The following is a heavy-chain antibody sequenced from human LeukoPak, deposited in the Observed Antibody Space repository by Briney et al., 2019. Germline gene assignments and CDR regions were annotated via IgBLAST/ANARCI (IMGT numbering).Heavy chain of an antibody. J-gene: IGHJ6*03. CDR1: GFTFSSYE. CDR2: INHSGST. CDR3: ARQFYGSGSYYPPYYYMDV. V-gene: IGHV4-34*01. D-gene: IGHD3-10*01. Sequence: GSLRLSCAASGFTFSSYEMNWVRQPPGKGLEWIGEINHSGSTNYNPSLKSRVTISVDTSKNQFSLKLSSVTAADTAVYYCARQFYGSGSYYPPYYYMDVWGKGTTVTISS.